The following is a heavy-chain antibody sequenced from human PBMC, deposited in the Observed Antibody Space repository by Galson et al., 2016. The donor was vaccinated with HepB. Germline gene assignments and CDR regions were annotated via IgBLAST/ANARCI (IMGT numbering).Heavy chain of an antibody. Sequence: SLRLSCAASGFTFSDFYMAWIRQAPGKGLEYVSHISSGGRDTNYADSVKGRFTISRDNAKKSLYLQMNSLRAEDAAVYYCARDRTSRAALDHWGQGTLVTVSS. CDR1: GFTFSDFY. D-gene: IGHD1/OR15-1a*01. J-gene: IGHJ4*02. V-gene: IGHV3-11*06. CDR3: ARDRTSRAALDH. CDR2: ISSGGRDT.